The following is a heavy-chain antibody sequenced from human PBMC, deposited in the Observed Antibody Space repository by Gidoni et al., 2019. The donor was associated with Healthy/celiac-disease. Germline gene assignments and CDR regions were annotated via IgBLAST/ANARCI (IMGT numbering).Heavy chain of an antibody. CDR2: INSDGTSP. D-gene: IGHD4-17*01. V-gene: IGHV3-74*01. CDR1: GFTFSSYW. CDR3: AGDYGDYYYYYMDV. J-gene: IGHJ6*03. Sequence: EVQLVESAGGFVQAGGSLRLYCASSGFTFSSYWMHWVSQAPGKGLVWVSRINSDGTSPSYAVSVKGRFTISIDNAKNTLYLQMTSLRAEGTAVYYCAGDYGDYYYYYMDVWGKGTTVTVSS.